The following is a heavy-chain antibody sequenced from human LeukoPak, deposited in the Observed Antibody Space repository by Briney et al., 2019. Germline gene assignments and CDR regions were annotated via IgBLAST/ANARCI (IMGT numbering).Heavy chain of an antibody. CDR2: IYRDGST. CDR3: AKDVVGAEGSFEM. V-gene: IGHV3-53*01. D-gene: IGHD1-26*01. CDR1: GFIFSNNY. J-gene: IGHJ3*02. Sequence: GGSLRLSCAASGFIFSNNYMNWVRQAPGKGLDWSSIIYRDGSTYYSDSVEGRFTVSRDNSPNTLYLQMHSLRTADTAIYYCAKDVVGAEGSFEMWGQGTMVTVSS.